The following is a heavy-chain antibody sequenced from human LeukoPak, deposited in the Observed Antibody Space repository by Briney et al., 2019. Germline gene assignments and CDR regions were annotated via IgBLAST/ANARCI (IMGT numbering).Heavy chain of an antibody. Sequence: SVKVSCKASGGTFSSYAISWVRQAPGQGLEWMGRIIPILGIANYAQKFQGRVTITADKSTSTAYMELSSLRSEDTAVYYCALGISEVYFDYWGQGTLDTVSS. CDR1: GGTFSSYA. J-gene: IGHJ4*02. V-gene: IGHV1-69*04. CDR3: ALGISEVYFDY. CDR2: IIPILGIA. D-gene: IGHD3-16*01.